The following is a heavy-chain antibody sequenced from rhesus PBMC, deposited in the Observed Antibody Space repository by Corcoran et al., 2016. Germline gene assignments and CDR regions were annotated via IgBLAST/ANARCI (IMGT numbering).Heavy chain of an antibody. CDR3: ARRGHIGVITYFDS. CDR1: GGSISSSNW. Sequence: QVQLQESGPAVVKPSETLSLTCAVSGGSISSSNWWSWIRQSPGTGREWIGGIYGRGGSTEYHPTPKSRVTLSIDTSKNQFSLKLSSVTAADTAVYYCARRGHIGVITYFDSWGQGVLVTVSS. CDR2: IYGRGGST. J-gene: IGHJ4*01. V-gene: IGHV4-93*02. D-gene: IGHD3-22*01.